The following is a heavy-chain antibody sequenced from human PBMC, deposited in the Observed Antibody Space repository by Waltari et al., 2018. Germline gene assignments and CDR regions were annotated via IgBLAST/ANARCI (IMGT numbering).Heavy chain of an antibody. V-gene: IGHV4-4*07. CDR2: IHVSRST. D-gene: IGHD2-8*02. J-gene: IGHJ4*02. Sequence: QVQLQESGPGLVKPSETLSLTCTVSGVSVSSSYWSWTRQPAGKGLECIGCIHVSRSTNYNPSLESRVMMSVDTSKNQFSLRLTSVTAADTAVYYCAGESSLYWDNWGQGTLVTVSS. CDR1: GVSVSSSY. CDR3: AGESSLYWDN.